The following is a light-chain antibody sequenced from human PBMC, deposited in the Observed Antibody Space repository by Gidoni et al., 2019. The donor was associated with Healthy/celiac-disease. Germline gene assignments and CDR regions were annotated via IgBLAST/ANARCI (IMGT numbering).Light chain of an antibody. CDR3: QQYNNWPPLT. CDR1: QSVRSN. Sequence: EIVMTQSPATLSVSPGERATLSCRASQSVRSNLAWYQQKPGQAPRLPIYGASTRATGIPARFSGSGSGTEFTLTISSLQSEDFAVYYCQQYNNWPPLTFGGGTKVEIK. CDR2: GAS. J-gene: IGKJ4*01. V-gene: IGKV3-15*01.